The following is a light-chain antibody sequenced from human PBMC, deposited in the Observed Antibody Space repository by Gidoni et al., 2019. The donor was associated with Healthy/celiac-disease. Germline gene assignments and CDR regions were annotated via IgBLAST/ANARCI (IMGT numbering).Light chain of an antibody. CDR1: QSVSSSY. CDR2: GAS. J-gene: IGKJ4*01. Sequence: ALTQSPGTLSLSPGERATLSCRASQSVSSSYLAWYQQKPGQAPRLLIYGASSRATGIPDRFSGSGSGTDFTLTISRLGHEDFAVYYCQQYGSSLLTFXGXTKVEIK. V-gene: IGKV3-20*01. CDR3: QQYGSSLLT.